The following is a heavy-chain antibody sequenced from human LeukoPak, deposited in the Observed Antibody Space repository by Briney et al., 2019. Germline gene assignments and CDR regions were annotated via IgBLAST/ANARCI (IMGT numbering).Heavy chain of an antibody. Sequence: GASVTVSCTASGYTFTSHNIHWVRQAPGQRLEWMGWINTGNGFTKYSQRFQGRVTLTRDTSASTAYVELTSLSTEDTAIYYCSRCGYSGGWSCDHWGQGTLVTVSS. V-gene: IGHV1-3*04. J-gene: IGHJ5*02. D-gene: IGHD5-12*01. CDR3: SRCGYSGGWSCDH. CDR1: GYTFTSHN. CDR2: INTGNGFT.